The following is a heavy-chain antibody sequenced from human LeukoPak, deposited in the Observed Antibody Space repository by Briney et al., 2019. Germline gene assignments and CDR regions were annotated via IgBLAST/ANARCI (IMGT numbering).Heavy chain of an antibody. J-gene: IGHJ4*02. CDR1: GYTFTSYG. V-gene: IGHV1-18*01. CDR2: ISAYNGNT. Sequence: ASVKVSCKASGYTFTSYGISWVRQAPGQGLEWMGWISAYNGNTNYAQKLQGRVTMTTDTSTSTAYMELRSLRSDDTAVYYCARVDPWGGELSVLRPDFDYWGQGTLVTVSS. D-gene: IGHD3-16*02. CDR3: ARVDPWGGELSVLRPDFDY.